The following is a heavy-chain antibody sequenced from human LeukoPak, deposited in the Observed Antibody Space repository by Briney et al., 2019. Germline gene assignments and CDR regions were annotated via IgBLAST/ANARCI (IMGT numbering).Heavy chain of an antibody. CDR3: ARGKDSA. Sequence: GGSLRLSCAASGFTFSTYGMHWVRQAPGKGLEWVAVIWYDGSNRYYADSVKGRFTISRDNSKNTPYLQMNSLRVEDTAVYYCARGKDSAWGQGTLVTVSS. CDR1: GFTFSTYG. V-gene: IGHV3-33*01. CDR2: IWYDGSNR. J-gene: IGHJ5*02. D-gene: IGHD2-15*01.